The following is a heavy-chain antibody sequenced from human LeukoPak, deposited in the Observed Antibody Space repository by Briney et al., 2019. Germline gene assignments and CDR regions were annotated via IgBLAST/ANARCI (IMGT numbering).Heavy chain of an antibody. CDR2: ISWNSGSI. D-gene: IGHD3-10*01. V-gene: IGHV3-9*03. CDR3: AKDSRYYGSGSYLDY. J-gene: IGHJ4*02. Sequence: PGGSLRLSCAASGFTFDDYAMHWVRQAPGKGLEWVLGISWNSGSIGYADSVKGRFTISRDNAKNSLYLQMNSLRAEDMALYYCAKDSRYYGSGSYLDYWGQGTLVTVSS. CDR1: GFTFDDYA.